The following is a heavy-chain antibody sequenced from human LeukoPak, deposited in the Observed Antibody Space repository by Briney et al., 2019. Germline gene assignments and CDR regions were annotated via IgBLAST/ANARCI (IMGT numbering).Heavy chain of an antibody. CDR1: GFTFSAST. J-gene: IGHJ4*02. Sequence: PGESLKLSCAASGFTFSASTIHWVRQASGKGLEWVGRIRSTVSNSATAYAASVKGRFTASRDDSKNTAYLQMNSLKTEDTAVYYCARDPGGYNFDYWGQGTLVTVSA. CDR2: IRSTVSNSAT. CDR3: ARDPGGYNFDY. V-gene: IGHV3-73*01. D-gene: IGHD5-18*01.